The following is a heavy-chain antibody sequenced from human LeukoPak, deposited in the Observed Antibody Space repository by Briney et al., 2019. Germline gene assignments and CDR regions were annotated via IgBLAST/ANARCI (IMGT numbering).Heavy chain of an antibody. CDR3: ARDREDRYYYGSGRLFDY. CDR2: INTSGGST. D-gene: IGHD3-10*01. V-gene: IGHV1-46*01. CDR1: GGTFSSYA. Sequence: ASVKVSCKASGGTFSSYAISWVRQAPGQGLEWMGIINTSGGSTSYAQKFQGRVTMTRDTSTSTVYMELSSLRSEDTAVYYCARDREDRYYYGSGRLFDYWGQGTLVTVSS. J-gene: IGHJ4*02.